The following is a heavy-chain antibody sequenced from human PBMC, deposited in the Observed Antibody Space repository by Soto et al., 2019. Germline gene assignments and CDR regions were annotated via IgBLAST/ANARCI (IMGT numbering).Heavy chain of an antibody. Sequence: SETLSLTCTVSGGSISSYYWSRIRQPPGKGLEWIGYIYYSGSTNYNPSLKSRVTISVDTSKNQFSLKLSSVTAADTAVYYCARVWGGAFDFWGQGPMVTVSS. CDR3: ARVWGGAFDF. CDR2: IYYSGST. CDR1: GGSISSYY. D-gene: IGHD3-10*01. V-gene: IGHV4-59*01. J-gene: IGHJ3*01.